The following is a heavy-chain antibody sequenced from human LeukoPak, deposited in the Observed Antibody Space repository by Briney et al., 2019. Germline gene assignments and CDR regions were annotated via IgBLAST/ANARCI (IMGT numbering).Heavy chain of an antibody. CDR2: ISSSSSYI. CDR3: TRERVGVRGVTFYYYYMDV. D-gene: IGHD3-10*01. V-gene: IGHV3-21*03. J-gene: IGHJ6*03. Sequence: GGSLRLSCAASGFTFSSYSMNWVRQSPGKGREWVSSISSSSSYIYYADSVKGRFTISRDNAKNSLYLQMNSLKTEDTAVYYCTRERVGVRGVTFYYYYMDVWGKGTTVTISS. CDR1: GFTFSSYS.